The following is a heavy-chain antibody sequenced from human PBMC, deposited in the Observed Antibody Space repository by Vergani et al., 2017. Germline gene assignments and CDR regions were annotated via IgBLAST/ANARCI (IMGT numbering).Heavy chain of an antibody. CDR3: ARGFGGPGGYYMDV. D-gene: IGHD3-10*01. Sequence: QVQLVESGGGLVKPGGSLRLSCAASGFTFSDYYMSWIRQAPGKGLEWVAVIWYDGTNKYYADSVKGRFTISRDNSKNTLYLQMNSLRAEDTAVYYCARGFGGPGGYYMDVWGKGTTVTVSS. J-gene: IGHJ6*03. V-gene: IGHV3-33*08. CDR1: GFTFSDYY. CDR2: IWYDGTNK.